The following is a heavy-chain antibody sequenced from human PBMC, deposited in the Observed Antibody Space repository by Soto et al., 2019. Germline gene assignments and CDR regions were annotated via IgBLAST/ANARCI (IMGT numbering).Heavy chain of an antibody. D-gene: IGHD3-3*01. CDR1: GYTFTGYA. V-gene: IGHV1-2*04. J-gene: IGHJ6*02. Sequence: ASVEVSCRASGYTFTGYAMHWVRHAPGQGLEWMGWINPNSGGTNYAQKFQGWVTMTRDTSVSTAYMELSRLRSDDTAVYYCARGKLGYEDGMDVWGQGTTVTVSS. CDR3: ARGKLGYEDGMDV. CDR2: INPNSGGT.